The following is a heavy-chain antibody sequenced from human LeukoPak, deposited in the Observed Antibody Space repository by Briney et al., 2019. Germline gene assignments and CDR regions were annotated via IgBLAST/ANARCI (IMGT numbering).Heavy chain of an antibody. CDR1: GGTFSSYA. V-gene: IGHV1-69*05. Sequence: SVKVSCKASGGTFSSYAVSWVRQAPGQGLEWMGGIIPIFGTANYAQKFQGRVTITTDESTSTAYMELSSLRSEDTAVYYCARAPFYCSGGSCYSSDAFDIWGQGTMVTVSS. D-gene: IGHD2-15*01. CDR2: IIPIFGTA. J-gene: IGHJ3*02. CDR3: ARAPFYCSGGSCYSSDAFDI.